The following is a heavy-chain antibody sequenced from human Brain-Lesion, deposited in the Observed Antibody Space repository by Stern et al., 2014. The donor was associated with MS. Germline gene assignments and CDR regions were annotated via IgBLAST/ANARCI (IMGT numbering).Heavy chain of an antibody. CDR2: INPNTGGT. CDR3: ARDQRGITIFGVVTDYYYLGMDV. D-gene: IGHD3-3*01. V-gene: IGHV1-2*02. Sequence: QLVQSGAEVKKPGASVKVSCKTSGYIFTGYYIHWVRQAPGQGLEWMAWINPNTGGTKYAQKFQGRVTLSRDTSISTAYVELSSLTSDDTAVYYCARDQRGITIFGVVTDYYYLGMDVWGQGTTVTVSS. J-gene: IGHJ6*02. CDR1: GYIFTGYY.